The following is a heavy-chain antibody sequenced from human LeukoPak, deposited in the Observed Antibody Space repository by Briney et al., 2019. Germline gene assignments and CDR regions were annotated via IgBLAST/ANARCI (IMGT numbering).Heavy chain of an antibody. J-gene: IGHJ4*02. Sequence: SGPTLVKPTQTLTLTCTFSGFSLSTSGVGVGWIRQPPGKALEWLALIYWDDDKRYSPSLKSRLTITKDTSKNQVVLTMTNMDPVDTATYYCAHRHLYGDYPQVWNYWGQGTLVTVSS. CDR3: AHRHLYGDYPQVWNY. D-gene: IGHD4-17*01. CDR1: GFSLSTSGVG. V-gene: IGHV2-5*02. CDR2: IYWDDDK.